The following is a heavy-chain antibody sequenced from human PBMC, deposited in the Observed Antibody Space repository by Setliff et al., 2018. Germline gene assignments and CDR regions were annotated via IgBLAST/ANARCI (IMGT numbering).Heavy chain of an antibody. Sequence: ASVKVSCKASGYTFTGYYMHWARQAPGQGLEWMGWINPNSGDTNYAQKFQGRVTMTRDTSISTAYMELSRLRSDDTAVYYCARVDGYSSSSNDYWGQGTLVTVSS. CDR1: GYTFTGYY. CDR2: INPNSGDT. V-gene: IGHV1-2*02. D-gene: IGHD6-6*01. J-gene: IGHJ4*02. CDR3: ARVDGYSSSSNDY.